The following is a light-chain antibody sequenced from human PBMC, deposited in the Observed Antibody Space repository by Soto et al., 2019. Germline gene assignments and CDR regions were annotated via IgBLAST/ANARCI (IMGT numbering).Light chain of an antibody. CDR3: QQYESYPYT. J-gene: IGKJ2*01. V-gene: IGKV1-5*03. Sequence: DIPMTQSPSTLSASVGDRVTITCRASLSISNWLAWYQQKPGKAPEVLISKASSLESGVPSRFSGSGSGTEFSLTISSLQPDDLATYYCQQYESYPYTFGQGTKLEI. CDR2: KAS. CDR1: LSISNW.